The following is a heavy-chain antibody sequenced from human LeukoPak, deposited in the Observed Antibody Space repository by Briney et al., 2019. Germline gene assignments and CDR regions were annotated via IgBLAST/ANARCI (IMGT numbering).Heavy chain of an antibody. CDR1: GFTLSSYA. D-gene: IGHD5-12*01. CDR3: VKDIGATIQAYFDY. CDR2: ISSNGGTT. J-gene: IGHJ4*02. V-gene: IGHV3-64D*06. Sequence: GGSLRLSCSASGFTLSSYAVHWVRQAPGKGLEYVSGISSNGGTTHYADSVKGRFTISRGNSKNTLYLQMSSLRAEDTAVYYCVKDIGATIQAYFDYWGQGTLVTVSS.